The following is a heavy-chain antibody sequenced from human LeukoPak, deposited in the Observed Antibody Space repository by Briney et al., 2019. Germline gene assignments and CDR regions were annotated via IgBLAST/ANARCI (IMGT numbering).Heavy chain of an antibody. V-gene: IGHV3-15*01. Sequence: PGGSLRLSCAASGFTFSNAWMSWVRQAPGKGLEWVGRIKGRRDNGATDLAAPVKDRFTISRDDSKRTLYLQMNSLKTEDTAVYYCTTVTHFYLGGQGTLVTVSS. CDR1: GFTFSNAW. D-gene: IGHD2/OR15-2a*01. J-gene: IGHJ1*01. CDR2: IKGRRDNGAT. CDR3: TTVTHFYL.